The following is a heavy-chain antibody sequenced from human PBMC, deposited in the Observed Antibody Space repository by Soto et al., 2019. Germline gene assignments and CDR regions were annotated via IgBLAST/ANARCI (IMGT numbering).Heavy chain of an antibody. Sequence: GGSLRLSCAASGFTFSSYEMNWVRQAPGKGLEWVSYISSSGSTIYYADSVKGRFTISRDNAKNSLYLQMNSLRAEDTAVYYCARDSIAAWAFYYYGMDVWGPGTTVTVSS. J-gene: IGHJ6*02. V-gene: IGHV3-48*03. D-gene: IGHD6-6*01. CDR2: ISSSGSTI. CDR1: GFTFSSYE. CDR3: ARDSIAAWAFYYYGMDV.